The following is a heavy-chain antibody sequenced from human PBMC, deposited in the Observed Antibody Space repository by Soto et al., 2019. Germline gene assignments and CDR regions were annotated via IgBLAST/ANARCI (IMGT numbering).Heavy chain of an antibody. CDR1: GFTFSSYA. J-gene: IGHJ4*02. CDR2: ISGGGDST. D-gene: IGHD1-1*01. Sequence: PGGSLRLSCAASGFTFSSYAISWIRLSPGKGLEWVSVISGGGDSTYYTPSVKGRFTISRDDFKNTLYLQMNSLRAEDTAVYYCARGGGQDAYNPLTLDYWGQGTLVTVSS. CDR3: ARGGGQDAYNPLTLDY. V-gene: IGHV3-23*01.